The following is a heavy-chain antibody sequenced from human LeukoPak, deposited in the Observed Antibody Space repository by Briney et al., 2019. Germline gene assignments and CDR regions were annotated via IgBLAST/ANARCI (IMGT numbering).Heavy chain of an antibody. Sequence: GGSLRLSCAASGFTFSSYSMNWVRQAPGKGLEWVSSISSSSSYIYYADSVKGRFTISRDNAENSLYLQMNSLRAEDTAVYYCARDLDGYNAFDYWGQGTLVTVSS. CDR1: GFTFSSYS. J-gene: IGHJ4*02. CDR2: ISSSSSYI. CDR3: ARDLDGYNAFDY. V-gene: IGHV3-21*01. D-gene: IGHD5-24*01.